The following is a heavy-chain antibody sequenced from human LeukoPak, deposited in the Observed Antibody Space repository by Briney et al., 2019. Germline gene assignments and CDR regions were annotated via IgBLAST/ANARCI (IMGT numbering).Heavy chain of an antibody. CDR1: GSTWTGDY. CDR2: INPNSAGT. CDR3: ARAGDYHDSSGYYDY. J-gene: IGHJ4*02. Sequence: ASVKVSCKASGSTWTGDYLHWVRQAPGQGLEWMGWINPNSAGTNYAQKFQGRVTMTRDTSISTAYMELSRVRSDDTAVYFCARAGDYHDSSGYYDYWGQGTLVTVSS. D-gene: IGHD3-22*01. V-gene: IGHV1-2*02.